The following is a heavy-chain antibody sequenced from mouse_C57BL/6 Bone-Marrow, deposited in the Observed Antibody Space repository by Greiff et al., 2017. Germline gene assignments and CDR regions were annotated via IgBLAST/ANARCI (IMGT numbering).Heavy chain of an antibody. Sequence: VQLQQSGAELVKPGASVKLSCKASGYTFTSYWINWVKQRPGQGLEWIGDICPGSGSTNYNEKFKSKATLTVDTSSSTAYMQLSNLTSEDSAVYYSASSTMGTATGDYFDYWGQGTTLTVSS. D-gene: IGHD2-2*01. CDR2: ICPGSGST. CDR1: GYTFTSYW. V-gene: IGHV1-55*01. J-gene: IGHJ2*01. CDR3: ASSTMGTATGDYFDY.